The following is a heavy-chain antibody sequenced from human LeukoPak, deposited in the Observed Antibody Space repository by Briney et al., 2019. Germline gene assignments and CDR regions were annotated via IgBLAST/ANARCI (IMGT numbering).Heavy chain of an antibody. V-gene: IGHV4-31*03. CDR2: IYYSGST. CDR1: GGSISSGGYY. Sequence: KPSETLSPTCTVSGGSISSGGYYWSWIRQHPGKGLEWIGYIYYSGSTYYNPSLKSRVTISVDTSKNQFSLKLSSVTAADTAVYYCARENGDYVRGPYGMDVWGQGTTVTVSS. CDR3: ARENGDYVRGPYGMDV. D-gene: IGHD4-17*01. J-gene: IGHJ6*02.